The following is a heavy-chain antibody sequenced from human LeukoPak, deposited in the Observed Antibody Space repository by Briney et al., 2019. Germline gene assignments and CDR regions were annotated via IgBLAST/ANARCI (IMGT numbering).Heavy chain of an antibody. CDR3: ARGNLNYYDSSGYYSIDY. CDR1: GFTFSSYS. D-gene: IGHD3-22*01. V-gene: IGHV3-21*01. J-gene: IGHJ4*02. Sequence: PGGSLRLSCAASGFTFSSYSMNWVRQAPGKGLEWVSSISSSSSYIYYADSVKGRFTISRDNAKNSLYLQMNSLRAEDTAVYYCARGNLNYYDSSGYYSIDYWGQGTLVTVSS. CDR2: ISSSSSYI.